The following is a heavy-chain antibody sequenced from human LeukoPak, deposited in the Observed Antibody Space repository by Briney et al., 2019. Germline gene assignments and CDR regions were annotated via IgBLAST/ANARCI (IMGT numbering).Heavy chain of an antibody. Sequence: SETLSLTCAVYGGSFSGYYWSWIRQPPGKGLEWIGEINHSGSTNYNPSLKSRVTISVDTSKNQFSLKLSSVTAADTAVYYCARDRLVDIGNYYYGMDVWGQGTTVTVSS. CDR3: ARDRLVDIGNYYYGMDV. D-gene: IGHD5-12*01. CDR2: INHSGST. CDR1: GGSFSGYY. J-gene: IGHJ6*02. V-gene: IGHV4-34*01.